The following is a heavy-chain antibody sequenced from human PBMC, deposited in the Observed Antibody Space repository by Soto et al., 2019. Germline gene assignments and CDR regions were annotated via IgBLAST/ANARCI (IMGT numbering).Heavy chain of an antibody. V-gene: IGHV1-69-2*01. Sequence: ASVKVSCKVSGYTFTDYYMHWVQQAPGKGLEWMGLVDPEDGGTIYAEKFQGRVTITADTSTDTAYMELSSLRSEDTAVYYCATSLSNYDYYYYGMDVWGQGTTVTVSS. CDR3: ATSLSNYDYYYYGMDV. D-gene: IGHD4-4*01. J-gene: IGHJ6*02. CDR2: VDPEDGGT. CDR1: GYTFTDYY.